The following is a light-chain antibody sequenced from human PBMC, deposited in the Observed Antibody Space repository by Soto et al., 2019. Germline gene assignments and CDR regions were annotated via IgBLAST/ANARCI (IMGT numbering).Light chain of an antibody. Sequence: EIVLTQSPGTLSLSPGERATISCRASQSVSSSYLAWYQQKPGQAPRLLIYGASSRATGIPDRFSGSGSVTDITLTISRLEPEDVAVYYCQQYGSSPCTFGQGTKVEIK. V-gene: IGKV3-20*01. J-gene: IGKJ1*01. CDR1: QSVSSSY. CDR3: QQYGSSPCT. CDR2: GAS.